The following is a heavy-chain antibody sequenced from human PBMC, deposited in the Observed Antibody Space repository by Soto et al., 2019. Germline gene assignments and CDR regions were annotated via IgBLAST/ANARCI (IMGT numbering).Heavy chain of an antibody. CDR2: INKDGSER. V-gene: IGHV3-7*03. Sequence: DVQLVESGGDLVQPGGSLRLSCTGTGFTFSDYWMSWVRRAPGKGLEWVASINKDGSERHYVDSARGRFTISRDNDKNSVYLQMNSLKTEDTAVYFCARLMGTSFDLWGQGTLVTVSS. D-gene: IGHD2-8*01. CDR3: ARLMGTSFDL. J-gene: IGHJ4*02. CDR1: GFTFSDYW.